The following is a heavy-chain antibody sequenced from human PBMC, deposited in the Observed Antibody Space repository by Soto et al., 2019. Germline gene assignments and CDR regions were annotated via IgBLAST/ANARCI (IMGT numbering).Heavy chain of an antibody. CDR1: GFTFSSYS. V-gene: IGHV3-21*01. D-gene: IGHD6-13*01. CDR3: ASSRGSSWYRVLGYYGMDV. J-gene: IGHJ6*02. Sequence: EVQLVESGGGLVKPGGSLRLSCAASGFTFSSYSMNWVRQAPGKGLEWVSSISSSSSYIYYADSVKGRFTISRDNAKNSLYLQMNSLRAEDTAVYYCASSRGSSWYRVLGYYGMDVWGQGTTVTVSS. CDR2: ISSSSSYI.